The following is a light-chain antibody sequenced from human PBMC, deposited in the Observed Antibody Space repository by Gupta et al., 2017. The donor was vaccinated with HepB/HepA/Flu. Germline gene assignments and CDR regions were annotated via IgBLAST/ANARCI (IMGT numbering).Light chain of an antibody. J-gene: IGLJ2*01. V-gene: IGLV1-51*02. CDR3: GTWDSSLSVVV. CDR1: SSNIENNY. Sequence: QSVLTQPPSLSAAPGPKVTISCSGSSSNIENNYVSWYQQLPGTAPKLLIFENNQRPSGIPDRFSGATSDTSATLDITGLQTGDEADYYCGTWDSSLSVVVFGGGTRLTVL. CDR2: ENN.